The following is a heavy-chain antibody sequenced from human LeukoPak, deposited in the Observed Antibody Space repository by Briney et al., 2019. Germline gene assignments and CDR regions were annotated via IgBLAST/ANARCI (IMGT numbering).Heavy chain of an antibody. Sequence: GGSLRLSCAACGFTFNSYSMNWVRQAPGKGLEWVSSISSSSSYIYYADSVKGRFTISRDNAKNSLYLQMNSLRAEDTAVYYCARDPPTIKAAFDYWGQGTLVTVSS. CDR2: ISSSSSYI. CDR3: ARDPPTIKAAFDY. CDR1: GFTFNSYS. V-gene: IGHV3-21*01. D-gene: IGHD3-9*01. J-gene: IGHJ4*02.